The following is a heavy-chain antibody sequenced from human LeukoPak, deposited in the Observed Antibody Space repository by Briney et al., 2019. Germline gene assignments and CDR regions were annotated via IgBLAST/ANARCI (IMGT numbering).Heavy chain of an antibody. V-gene: IGHV3-21*01. CDR1: GFTFSSYA. D-gene: IGHD3-22*01. CDR3: AREYSSGYYYYFDY. Sequence: GGSLRLSCAASGFTFSSYAMHWVRQAPEKGLEWVSSISSGSSYIDYADSVKGRFTISRDNAKNSLYLQMNSLRAEDTAVYYCAREYSSGYYYYFDYWGQGTLVTVSS. CDR2: ISSGSSYI. J-gene: IGHJ4*02.